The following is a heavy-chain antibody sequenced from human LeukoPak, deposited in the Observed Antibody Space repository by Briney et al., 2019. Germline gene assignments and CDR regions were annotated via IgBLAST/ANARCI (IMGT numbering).Heavy chain of an antibody. J-gene: IGHJ5*02. D-gene: IGHD2-2*01. V-gene: IGHV3-21*01. CDR1: GFTFSSYS. Sequence: GGSLRLSCAASGFTFSSYSMNWVRQAPGKGLEWVSSISSSSSYIYYADSVKGRFTISRDNAKNSLYLQMNSLRAEDTAVYYCAGGKYCSSTSCYNWFDPWGQGTLVTVSS. CDR2: ISSSSSYI. CDR3: AGGKYCSSTSCYNWFDP.